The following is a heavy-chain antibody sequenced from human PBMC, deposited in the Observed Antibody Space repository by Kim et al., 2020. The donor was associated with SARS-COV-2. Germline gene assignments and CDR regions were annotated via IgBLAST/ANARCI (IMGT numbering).Heavy chain of an antibody. J-gene: IGHJ6*02. Sequence: GGSLRLSCAASGFTFSSYGMHWVRQAPGKGLEWVAVIWYDGSNKYYADSVKGRFTISRDNSKNTLYLQMNSLRAEDTAVYYCARDGSITMVRSMDVWGQGPTVTVSS. D-gene: IGHD3-10*01. CDR3: ARDGSITMVRSMDV. CDR1: GFTFSSYG. CDR2: IWYDGSNK. V-gene: IGHV3-33*01.